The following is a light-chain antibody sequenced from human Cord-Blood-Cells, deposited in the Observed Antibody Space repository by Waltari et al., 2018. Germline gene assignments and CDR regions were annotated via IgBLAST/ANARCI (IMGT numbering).Light chain of an antibody. CDR2: GAS. CDR1: QSVSSSY. Sequence: EIVLTQSPGTLSLSPGERATLSCRASQSVSSSYLACYQQKPGQAPRHLIYGASRRATGIPDRFSGSGSGTDFTLTISRLEPEDFAVYYCQQYGSSPPWTFGQGTKVEIK. V-gene: IGKV3-20*01. CDR3: QQYGSSPPWT. J-gene: IGKJ1*01.